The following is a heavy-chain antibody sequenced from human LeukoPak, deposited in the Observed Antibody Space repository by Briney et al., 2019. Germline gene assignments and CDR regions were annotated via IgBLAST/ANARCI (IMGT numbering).Heavy chain of an antibody. CDR2: IPSNGTNI. Sequence: GGSLRLSCAVSVFPFSIYEMNLVRQAPGKGLEGDSNIPSNGTNIYYADSVKVRFSISRDNAKSSLYLQMNSLRVEDTAVYYCALLAVASDFDYWEQGPVVSVSS. V-gene: IGHV3-48*03. CDR3: ALLAVASDFDY. J-gene: IGHJ4*02. CDR1: VFPFSIYE. D-gene: IGHD6-19*01.